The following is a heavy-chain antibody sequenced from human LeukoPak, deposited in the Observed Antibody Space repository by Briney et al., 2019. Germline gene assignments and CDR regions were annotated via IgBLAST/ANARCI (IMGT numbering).Heavy chain of an antibody. CDR1: GGSISSYY. Sequence: SETLSLTCTVSGGSISSYYWSWIRQPPGKGLEWIGYTYYSGSTNYNPSLKSRVTISVDTSKNQFSLKLSSVTAADMAVYYCARRGGATGAFDIWGQGTMVTVSS. J-gene: IGHJ3*02. CDR2: TYYSGST. V-gene: IGHV4-59*08. CDR3: ARRGGATGAFDI. D-gene: IGHD1-26*01.